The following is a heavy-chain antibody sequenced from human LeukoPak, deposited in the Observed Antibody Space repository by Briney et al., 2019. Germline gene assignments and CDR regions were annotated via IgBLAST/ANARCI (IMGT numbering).Heavy chain of an antibody. D-gene: IGHD1-14*01. J-gene: IGHJ4*02. Sequence: ASVKVSCKASGYTFTGHFIHWVRQAPGQGLEWMGWINPNSGGTDYAQKFQGRVTMTRDTSFSTAYMELSSLRSDDSAVYYCARDAERAADYWGQGTLVTVSS. V-gene: IGHV1-2*02. CDR3: ARDAERAADY. CDR1: GYTFTGHF. CDR2: INPNSGGT.